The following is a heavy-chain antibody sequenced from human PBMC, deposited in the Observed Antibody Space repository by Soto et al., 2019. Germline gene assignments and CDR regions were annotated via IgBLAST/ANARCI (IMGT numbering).Heavy chain of an antibody. J-gene: IGHJ5*02. V-gene: IGHV4-31*03. CDR1: GDSINSGGYF. Sequence: QVQLQESGPGLVKPSQTLSLTCRVSGDSINSGGYFWSWIRQLPGKGLEWIGYIYYTGSTYYNSSLKSRITMSIDTSKNQFSLKLSSVTAADTAVYYCVRDGPTGYNNWFDPWGQGTLVTVSS. D-gene: IGHD3-9*01. CDR2: IYYTGST. CDR3: VRDGPTGYNNWFDP.